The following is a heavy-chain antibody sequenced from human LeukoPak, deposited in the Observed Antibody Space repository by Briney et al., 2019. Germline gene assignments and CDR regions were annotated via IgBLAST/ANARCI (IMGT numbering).Heavy chain of an antibody. J-gene: IGHJ4*02. CDR1: GYTFTNYY. D-gene: IGHD2-15*01. V-gene: IGHV1-46*01. Sequence: ASVKVSCKASGYTFTNYYMHWVRQAPGQGLEWMGFINPSGGSTSYAQKLQGRVTMTRDTSTSTVYMELSSLTSEDTAVYYCARNAASGLDYWGQGTLVTVSS. CDR3: ARNAASGLDY. CDR2: INPSGGST.